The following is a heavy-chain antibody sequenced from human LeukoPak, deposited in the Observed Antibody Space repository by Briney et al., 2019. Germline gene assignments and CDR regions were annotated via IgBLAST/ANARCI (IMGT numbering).Heavy chain of an antibody. CDR2: IYYSGST. V-gene: IGHV4-31*03. CDR3: ARVNCSSTSCYDWSWFDP. D-gene: IGHD2-2*01. J-gene: IGHJ5*02. Sequence: SETLSLTCTVSGGSISSGGYYWSWIRQHPGTGLEWIGYIYYSGSTYYNPSLKSRVTISVDTSKNQFSLKLSSVTAADTAVYYCARVNCSSTSCYDWSWFDPWGQGTLVTVSS. CDR1: GGSISSGGYY.